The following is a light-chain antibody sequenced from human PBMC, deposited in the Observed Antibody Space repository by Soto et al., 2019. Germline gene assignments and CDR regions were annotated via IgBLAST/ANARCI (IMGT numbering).Light chain of an antibody. Sequence: DIQMTQSPSSLSASVGDRVTITCQACQDISNYLNWYQQKPGKAPKLLIYDASNLETGVPSRFSGSGSGTDFTFTISSLQPEDIATYYCQQYDNLPRVTFGQGTKLEIK. J-gene: IGKJ2*01. CDR2: DAS. CDR1: QDISNY. V-gene: IGKV1-33*01. CDR3: QQYDNLPRVT.